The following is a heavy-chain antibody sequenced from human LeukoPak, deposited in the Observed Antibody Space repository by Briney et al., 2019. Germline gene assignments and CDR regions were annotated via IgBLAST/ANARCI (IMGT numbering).Heavy chain of an antibody. Sequence: GGSLRLSCAASGFTFSSYSMSWVRQAPGKGLEWVSAISGSGGSTYYADSVKGRFTISRDNSKNTLYLQMNSLRAEDTAVYYCAKPIYSSRDAFDIWGQGTMVTVSS. V-gene: IGHV3-23*01. D-gene: IGHD6-13*01. CDR2: ISGSGGST. CDR3: AKPIYSSRDAFDI. CDR1: GFTFSSYS. J-gene: IGHJ3*02.